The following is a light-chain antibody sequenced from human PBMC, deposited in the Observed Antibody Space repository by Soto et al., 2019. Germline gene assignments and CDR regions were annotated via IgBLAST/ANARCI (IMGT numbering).Light chain of an antibody. CDR1: QSVSSSY. CDR3: QQYGSSPRT. CDR2: GAS. J-gene: IGKJ1*01. V-gene: IGKV3-20*01. Sequence: EIVLTQSPGTLSLSPGERATLSCRASQSVSSSYLAWYQQKPGQAPRLLIYGASSRATGIPDRFSGSGSGTDFTLTISRLEPEDFGVYSCQQYGSSPRTFGQGTKMEIK.